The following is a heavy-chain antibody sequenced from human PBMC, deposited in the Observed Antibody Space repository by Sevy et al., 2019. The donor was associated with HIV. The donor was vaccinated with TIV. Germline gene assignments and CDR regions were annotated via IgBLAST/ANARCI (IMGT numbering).Heavy chain of an antibody. V-gene: IGHV3-30*18. CDR2: ISYDGSKK. CDR1: GFTFSSYG. J-gene: IGHJ5*02. D-gene: IGHD3-3*01. Sequence: GGSLRLSCAASGFTFSSYGMHWVRQAPGKGLEWVAVISYDGSKKYYADSVKGRFTISRDNSKNTLYLQMNSLRAEDTAVYYCAKARLVEATADPNSWFDPWGQGTLVTVSS. CDR3: AKARLVEATADPNSWFDP.